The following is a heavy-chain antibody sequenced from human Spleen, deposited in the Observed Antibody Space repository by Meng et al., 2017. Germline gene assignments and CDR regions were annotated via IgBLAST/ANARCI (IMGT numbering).Heavy chain of an antibody. V-gene: IGHV6-1*01. J-gene: IGHJ4*02. CDR3: AREVRVYDSTDYYPNFDS. CDR2: TYSRSKWYN. Sequence: SQTPSLTGAISGDSVSSYSASWNWIRQSPSRGLEWLGRTYSRSKWYNDYAGSVKSRITINPDTSKNHFSLQLNSVTPEDTAVYYCAREVRVYDSTDYYPNFDSWGQGTLVTVSS. CDR1: GDSVSSYSAS. D-gene: IGHD3-22*01.